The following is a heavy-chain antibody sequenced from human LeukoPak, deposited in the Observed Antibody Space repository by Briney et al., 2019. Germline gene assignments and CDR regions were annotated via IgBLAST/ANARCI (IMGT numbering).Heavy chain of an antibody. J-gene: IGHJ3*02. CDR3: ARGELLLDAIDI. V-gene: IGHV4-38-2*02. D-gene: IGHD1-26*01. Sequence: PSETLSLTCTVSGYSISSGYFWGWIRQPPGKGLEWIGSIYHSGSSYYNPSLNSRVTISVDTSKNQFSLKLSSVTAADTAVYYCARGELLLDAIDIWGQGTMVTVSS. CDR2: IYHSGSS. CDR1: GYSISSGYF.